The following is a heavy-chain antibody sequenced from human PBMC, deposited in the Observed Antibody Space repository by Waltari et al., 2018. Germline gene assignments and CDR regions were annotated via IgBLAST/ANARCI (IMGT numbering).Heavy chain of an antibody. J-gene: IGHJ4*02. Sequence: QVQLVQSGAEVKKPGASVKVSCKASGYTFTSYSIRWVRQAPGQGLEWMGWISAYNGNTLYAQKLQGRVTMTTDTSTSTAYMELRSMGSDDTAVYYCARDDSGGYWGYWGQGTLVTVSS. CDR2: ISAYNGNT. CDR3: ARDDSGGYWGY. D-gene: IGHD3-22*01. V-gene: IGHV1-18*01. CDR1: GYTFTSYS.